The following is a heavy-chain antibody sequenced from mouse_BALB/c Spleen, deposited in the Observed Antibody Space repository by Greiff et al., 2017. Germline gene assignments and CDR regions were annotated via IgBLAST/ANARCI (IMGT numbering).Heavy chain of an antibody. J-gene: IGHJ3*01. V-gene: IGHV14-3*02. CDR1: GFNIKDTY. CDR2: IDPANGNT. Sequence: VQLQQSGAELVKPGASVKLSCTASGFNIKDTYMHWVKQRPEQGLEWIGRIDPANGNTKYDPKFQGKATITADTSSNTAYLQLSSRTSEDTAVYYCSLVVYDYDEGFAYWGQGTLVTVSA. D-gene: IGHD2-4*01. CDR3: SLVVYDYDEGFAY.